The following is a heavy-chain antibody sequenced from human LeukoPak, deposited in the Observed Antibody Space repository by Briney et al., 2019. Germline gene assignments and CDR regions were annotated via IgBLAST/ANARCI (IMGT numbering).Heavy chain of an antibody. CDR2: INQGGSEK. V-gene: IGHV3-7*01. Sequence: GGSLRLSCAASGFTFSSYWMSWVRQAPEKGLEWVANINQGGSEKYYVDSVKGRLTISRDNAKNSLYLQMNSLRAEDTAVYYCARDKTALDSWGQGTLVTVSS. CDR1: GFTFSSYW. D-gene: IGHD5-18*01. J-gene: IGHJ4*02. CDR3: ARDKTALDS.